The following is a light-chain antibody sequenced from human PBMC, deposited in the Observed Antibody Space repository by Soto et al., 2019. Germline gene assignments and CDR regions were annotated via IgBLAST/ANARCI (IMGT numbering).Light chain of an antibody. Sequence: MYQPLSTLSASKGGRVTITCRASQSIINWLAWYQQKPGKAPKLLIYGASSLESGVPSRFSGSGSGTEFTLTITNLRPDDFATYYCQQYDSFSGTFGQGSIV. V-gene: IGKV1-5*01. J-gene: IGKJ1*01. CDR1: QSIINW. CDR3: QQYDSFSGT. CDR2: GAS.